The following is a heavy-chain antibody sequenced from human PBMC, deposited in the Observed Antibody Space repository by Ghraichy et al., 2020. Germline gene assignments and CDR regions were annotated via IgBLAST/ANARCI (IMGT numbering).Heavy chain of an antibody. CDR2: ISGSGGST. CDR3: AKDYRTYYYDSSGYLDY. V-gene: IGHV3-23*01. Sequence: GGSLTLSCAASGFTFSSYAMSWVRQAPGKGLEWVSAISGSGGSTYYADSVKGRFTISRDNSKNTLYLQMNSLRAEDTAVYYCAKDYRTYYYDSSGYLDYWGQGTLVTVSS. CDR1: GFTFSSYA. J-gene: IGHJ4*02. D-gene: IGHD3-22*01.